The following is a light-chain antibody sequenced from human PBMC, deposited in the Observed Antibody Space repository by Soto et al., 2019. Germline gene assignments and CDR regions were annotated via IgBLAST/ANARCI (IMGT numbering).Light chain of an antibody. Sequence: QSVLTQPPSVSGAPGQRVTISCTGSSSNIGAGYDVHWYQQLPGTAPKLLICGNSNRPSGVPDRFSGSKSGTSASLAITGLQAEDEADYYCQSYASSLSGVVFGGGTKLT. V-gene: IGLV1-40*01. J-gene: IGLJ2*01. CDR3: QSYASSLSGVV. CDR2: GNS. CDR1: SSNIGAGYD.